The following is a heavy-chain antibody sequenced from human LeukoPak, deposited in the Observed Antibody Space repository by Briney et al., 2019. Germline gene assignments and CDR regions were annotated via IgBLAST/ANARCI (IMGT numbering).Heavy chain of an antibody. V-gene: IGHV4-39*07. D-gene: IGHD5-24*01. CDR3: ARDGVRDGYNWDYYFDY. CDR1: GGSISSSSYY. Sequence: SETLSLTCTVSGGSISSSSYYWGWIRQPPGKGLEWIGSIYYSGSTYYNPSLKSRVTISVDTSKNQFSLKLSSVTAADTAVYYCARDGVRDGYNWDYYFDYWGQGTLVTVSS. CDR2: IYYSGST. J-gene: IGHJ4*02.